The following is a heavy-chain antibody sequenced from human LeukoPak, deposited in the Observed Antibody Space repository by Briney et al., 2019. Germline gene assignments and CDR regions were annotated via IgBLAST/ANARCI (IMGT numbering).Heavy chain of an antibody. J-gene: IGHJ5*02. Sequence: SSQTLSLTCAVYGGSFSGYYWSWIRQPPGKGLEWLGEINHSGSTNYNPSLKSRVTISVDTSKNQFSLKLSSVTAADTAVYYCASLYSSSSYWFDPWGQGTLVTVSS. D-gene: IGHD6-6*01. CDR3: ASLYSSSSYWFDP. CDR2: INHSGST. V-gene: IGHV4-34*01. CDR1: GGSFSGYY.